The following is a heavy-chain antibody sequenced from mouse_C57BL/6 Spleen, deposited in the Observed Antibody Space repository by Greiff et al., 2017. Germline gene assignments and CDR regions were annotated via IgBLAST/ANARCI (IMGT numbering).Heavy chain of an antibody. V-gene: IGHV7-1*01. CDR3: AREATDGFPFAY. J-gene: IGHJ3*01. CDR2: SRNKANDYTT. CDR1: GFTFSDFY. D-gene: IGHD2-3*01. Sequence: EVQVVESGGGLVQSGRSLRLSCATSGFTFSDFYMEWVRQAPGKGLEWIAASRNKANDYTTEYSASVKGRFIVSRDTSQSILYLQMNALRAEDTAIYYCAREATDGFPFAYWGQGTLVTVSA.